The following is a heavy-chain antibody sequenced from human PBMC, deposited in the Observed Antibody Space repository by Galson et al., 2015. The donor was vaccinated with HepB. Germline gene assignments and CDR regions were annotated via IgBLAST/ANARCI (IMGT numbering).Heavy chain of an antibody. CDR3: AVSAGSGYGYFDY. CDR2: IYGGPST. CDR1: GFTVSSTY. D-gene: IGHD5-12*01. V-gene: IGHV3-66*01. Sequence: SLRLSCAASGFTVSSTYMSWVRQAPGKGLEWVSLIYGGPSTYYADSVKGRFTVSRDDSNNTLYLQMNSLRAEDTAVYYCAVSAGSGYGYFDYWGQGTLVTVSS. J-gene: IGHJ4*02.